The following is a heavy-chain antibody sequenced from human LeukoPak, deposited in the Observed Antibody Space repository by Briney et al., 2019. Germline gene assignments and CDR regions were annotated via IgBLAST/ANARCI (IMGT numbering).Heavy chain of an antibody. CDR2: ISSSSSTI. CDR3: ARSPGYCSSTSCYIYNWFDP. CDR1: GFIFSSYS. J-gene: IGHJ5*02. V-gene: IGHV3-48*01. Sequence: GGSLRLSCAASGFIFSSYSMNWVRQAPGKGLEWVSYISSSSSTIYYADSVKGRFTISRDNAKNSLYLQMNSLRAEDTAVYYCARSPGYCSSTSCYIYNWFDPWGQGTLVTVSS. D-gene: IGHD2-2*02.